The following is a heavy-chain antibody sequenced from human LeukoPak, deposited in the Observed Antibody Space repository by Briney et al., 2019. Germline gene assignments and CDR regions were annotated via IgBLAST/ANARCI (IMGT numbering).Heavy chain of an antibody. Sequence: GGSLRLSCAASGFTFSAYYVSWIRQAPGKGLEWASYISASGYAMYYADSVRGRFTISRDNAQNSLYLQMDSLRAEDTAVYYCARVGPRAAGRGYWYFDLWGRGTLVTVSS. V-gene: IGHV3-11*01. CDR1: GFTFSAYY. J-gene: IGHJ2*01. D-gene: IGHD6-13*01. CDR3: ARVGPRAAGRGYWYFDL. CDR2: ISASGYAM.